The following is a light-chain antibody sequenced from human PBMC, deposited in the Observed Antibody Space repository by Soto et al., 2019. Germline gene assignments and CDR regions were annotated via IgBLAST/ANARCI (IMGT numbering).Light chain of an antibody. CDR1: QSVSTSY. Sequence: VTPAPGIVSLYPGARAFLSCRASQSVSTSYVAWYQQKFGQAPRLLIYDAFSRATGIPDRFSASGSGTDFTLTISRLEPEDFAVYYCQQYKTFGQGTKVDIK. J-gene: IGKJ1*01. CDR3: QQYKT. CDR2: DAF. V-gene: IGKV3-20*01.